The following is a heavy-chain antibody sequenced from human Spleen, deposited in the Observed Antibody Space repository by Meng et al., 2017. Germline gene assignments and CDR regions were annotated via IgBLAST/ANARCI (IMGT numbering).Heavy chain of an antibody. Sequence: SETLSLTCAVYGGSFSGYYWSWIRQPAGKGLEWIGRIYTSGSTNYNPSLKSRVTMSVDTSKNQFSLKLSSVTAADTAVYYCARGVRLYSGSYRDSPYYFDYWGQGTLVTVSS. V-gene: IGHV4-59*10. CDR3: ARGVRLYSGSYRDSPYYFDY. CDR2: IYTSGST. J-gene: IGHJ4*02. CDR1: GGSFSGYY. D-gene: IGHD1-26*01.